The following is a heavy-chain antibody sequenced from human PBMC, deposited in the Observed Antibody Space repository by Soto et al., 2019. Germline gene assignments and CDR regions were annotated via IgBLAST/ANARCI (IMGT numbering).Heavy chain of an antibody. CDR3: ARLDLIVPYYYYGMDV. V-gene: IGHV1-69*12. Sequence: QVQLVQSGAEVKKPGSSVKVSCKASGGTFSSYAISWVRQAPGQGLEWMGGIIPIFGTANYAQKFQGRVTITADEXTXXAYMELSSLRSEDTAVYYCARLDLIVPYYYYGMDVWGQGTTVTVSS. CDR1: GGTFSSYA. CDR2: IIPIFGTA. D-gene: IGHD3-16*02. J-gene: IGHJ6*02.